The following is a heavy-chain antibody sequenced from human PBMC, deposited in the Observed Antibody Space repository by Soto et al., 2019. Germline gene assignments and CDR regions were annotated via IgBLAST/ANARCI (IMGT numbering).Heavy chain of an antibody. D-gene: IGHD6-19*01. CDR3: ARKIAVAGTADDY. V-gene: IGHV4-39*01. J-gene: IGHJ4*02. Sequence: QLQLQESGPGLVKPSETLSLTCTVSGGSISSSSYYWGWIRQPPGKGLEWIGSIYYSGSTYYNPSLKSRVTISVDTSKNQFSLKLSSVTAADTAVYYCARKIAVAGTADDYWGQGTLVTVSS. CDR1: GGSISSSSYY. CDR2: IYYSGST.